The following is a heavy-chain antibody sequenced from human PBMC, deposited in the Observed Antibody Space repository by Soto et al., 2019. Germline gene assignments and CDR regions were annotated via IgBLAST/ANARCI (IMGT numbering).Heavy chain of an antibody. V-gene: IGHV4-39*01. J-gene: IGHJ4*02. D-gene: IGHD1-26*01. Sequence: SETLSLTCTVSGGSISSSSYYWGWIRQPPGKGLEWIGSIYYSGSTYYNPSLKSRVTISVDTSKNQFSLKLSSVTAADTAVYYCARRRIDSGSYYGLEFANFDYWGQGTLVTVSS. CDR2: IYYSGST. CDR3: ARRRIDSGSYYGLEFANFDY. CDR1: GGSISSSSYY.